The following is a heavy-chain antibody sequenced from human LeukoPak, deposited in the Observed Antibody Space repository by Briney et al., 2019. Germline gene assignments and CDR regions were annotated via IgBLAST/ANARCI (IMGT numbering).Heavy chain of an antibody. D-gene: IGHD1-26*01. CDR3: ARHGVGATSPPYYFDY. CDR2: IYYSGST. J-gene: IGHJ4*02. CDR1: GGSISSSSYY. Sequence: PSETLSLTCTVSGGSISSSSYYWGWIRQPPGKGLEWIGSIYYSGSTYYNPSLKSRVTISVDTSKNQFSLKLSSVTAADTAVYYCARHGVGATSPPYYFDYWGQGTLVTVSS. V-gene: IGHV4-39*01.